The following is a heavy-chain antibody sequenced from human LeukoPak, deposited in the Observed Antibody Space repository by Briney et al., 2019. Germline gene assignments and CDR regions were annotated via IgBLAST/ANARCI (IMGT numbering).Heavy chain of an antibody. CDR1: GFTFSSYS. D-gene: IGHD4-17*01. Sequence: PGGSLRLSCAVSGFTFSSYSMNWVRQAPGKGLEWVSVIYSGGSTYYADSVKGRFTISRDNSKNTLYLQMNSLRAEDTAVYYCARDFPYGDSALDYWGQGTLVTVSS. V-gene: IGHV3-66*01. CDR3: ARDFPYGDSALDY. CDR2: IYSGGST. J-gene: IGHJ4*02.